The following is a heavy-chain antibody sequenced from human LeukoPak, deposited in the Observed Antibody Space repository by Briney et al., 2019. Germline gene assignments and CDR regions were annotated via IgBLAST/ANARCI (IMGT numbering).Heavy chain of an antibody. CDR3: ARGSRYCSSTSCWEFDY. D-gene: IGHD2-2*01. CDR2: INPNSGGT. J-gene: IGHJ4*02. Sequence: ASVKVSCKASGYTFTGYYMHWVRQAPGQGLEWMGWINPNSGGTNYAQKFQGRVTMTRDTSISTAYMELSRLRSDDTAVYYCARGSRYCSSTSCWEFDYWGQGNLVTVSS. V-gene: IGHV1-2*02. CDR1: GYTFTGYY.